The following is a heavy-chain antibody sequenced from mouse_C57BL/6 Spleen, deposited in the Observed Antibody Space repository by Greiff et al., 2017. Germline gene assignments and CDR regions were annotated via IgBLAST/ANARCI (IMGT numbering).Heavy chain of an antibody. CDR2: INPSNGGT. D-gene: IGHD2-4*01. CDR1: GYTFTSYW. V-gene: IGHV1-53*01. CDR3: AREDYEYDGSPFAY. Sequence: QVQLQQPGTELVKPGASVKLSCKASGYTFTSYWMHWVKQRPGQGLEWIGNINPSNGGTNYNEKFKSKATLTVDKSSSTAYMQLSSLTSEDSAVYYGAREDYEYDGSPFAYWGQGTLVTVSA. J-gene: IGHJ3*01.